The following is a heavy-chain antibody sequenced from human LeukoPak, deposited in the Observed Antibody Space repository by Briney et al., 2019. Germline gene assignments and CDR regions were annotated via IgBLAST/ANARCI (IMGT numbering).Heavy chain of an antibody. CDR1: GFTFSSYG. J-gene: IGHJ4*02. D-gene: IGHD6-19*01. Sequence: GRSLRLSCAASGFTFSSYGMHWVRQAPGKGLEWMAVIWYDGSNKYYADSVKGRFTISRDNSKNTLYLQMNSLRAEDTAVYYCARAARSSGWYLLDYWGQGTLVTVSS. CDR2: IWYDGSNK. CDR3: ARAARSSGWYLLDY. V-gene: IGHV3-33*01.